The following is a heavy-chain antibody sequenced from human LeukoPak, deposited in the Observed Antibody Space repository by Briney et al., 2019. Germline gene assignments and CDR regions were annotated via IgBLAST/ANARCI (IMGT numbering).Heavy chain of an antibody. J-gene: IGHJ4*02. D-gene: IGHD4-17*01. V-gene: IGHV6-1*01. CDR2: THYRSKWSN. CDR1: GDSVSSNSAA. Sequence: SQTLSLTCAISGDSVSSNSAAWNWIRQSPSRGLEWLGRTHYRSKWSNNYAVSVKSRITINSDTSKNQFALQLNSVTPEDTAVYYCARGSNDYRDYSFDYWGQGTLVTVSS. CDR3: ARGSNDYRDYSFDY.